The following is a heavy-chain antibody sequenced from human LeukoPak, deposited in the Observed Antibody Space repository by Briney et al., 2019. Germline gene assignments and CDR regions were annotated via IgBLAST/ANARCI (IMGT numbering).Heavy chain of an antibody. CDR2: INPSGGST. CDR3: ARDRRLQGAFDI. V-gene: IGHV1-46*01. J-gene: IGHJ3*02. Sequence: GASVKVSCKASGYTFTSHGISWVRQAPGQGLEWMGIINPSGGSTSYAQKFQGRVTMTRDMSTSTVYMELSSLRSEDTAVYYCARDRRLQGAFDIWGQGTMVTVSS. CDR1: GYTFTSHG. D-gene: IGHD1-1*01.